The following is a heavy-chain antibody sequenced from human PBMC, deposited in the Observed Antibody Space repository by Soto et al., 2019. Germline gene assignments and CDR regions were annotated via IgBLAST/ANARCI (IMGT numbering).Heavy chain of an antibody. CDR3: AKEYYYDSSGYLVY. Sequence: GGSLRLSCATSGFTFSSYAMSWVRQAPGKGLEWVSAISGSGGSTYYADSVKGRFTISRDNSKNTLYLQMNSLRAEDTAVYYCAKEYYYDSSGYLVYWGQGTLVTVSS. CDR2: ISGSGGST. J-gene: IGHJ4*02. D-gene: IGHD3-22*01. CDR1: GFTFSSYA. V-gene: IGHV3-23*01.